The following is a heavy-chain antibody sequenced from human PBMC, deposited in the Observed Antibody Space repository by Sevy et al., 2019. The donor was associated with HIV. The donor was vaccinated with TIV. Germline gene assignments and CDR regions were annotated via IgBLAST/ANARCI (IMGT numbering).Heavy chain of an antibody. D-gene: IGHD7-27*01. Sequence: SETLSLTCTVSGYSISSGYWWDWFRRPPGKGLQWIGAIYYRGDTQYNPSLKSRVTISRDTSKNQFSLNLASMTAADTAVYYCASHDWGREDYWGRGPVVTVSS. CDR2: IYYRGDT. V-gene: IGHV4-38-2*02. J-gene: IGHJ4*02. CDR1: GYSISSGYW. CDR3: ASHDWGREDY.